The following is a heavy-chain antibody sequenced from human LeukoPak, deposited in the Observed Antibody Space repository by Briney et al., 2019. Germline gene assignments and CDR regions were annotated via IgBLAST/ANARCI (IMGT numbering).Heavy chain of an antibody. CDR3: ARGKPKRWLQPGKDY. J-gene: IGHJ4*02. CDR2: ISAYNGNT. CDR1: GYTFTSYG. V-gene: IGHV1-18*01. D-gene: IGHD5-24*01. Sequence: ASVKVSCKASGYTFTSYGISWVRQAPGQGLEWMGWISAYNGNTNYAQKLRGRVTMTTDTSTSTAYMELSSLRSEDTAVYYCARGKPKRWLQPGKDYWGQGTLVTVSS.